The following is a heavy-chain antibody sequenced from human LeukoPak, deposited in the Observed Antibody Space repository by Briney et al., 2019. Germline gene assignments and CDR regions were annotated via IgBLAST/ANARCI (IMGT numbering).Heavy chain of an antibody. CDR2: IYYSGST. CDR3: ARAQPYCSGGSCHAGH. V-gene: IGHV4-59*01. Sequence: SETLSLTCAVYGGSFSGYYWSWIRQPPGKGLEWIGYIYYSGSTNYNPSLKSRVTISVDTSKNQFSLKLSSVTAADTAVYYCARAQPYCSGGSCHAGHWGQGTLVTVSS. J-gene: IGHJ4*02. CDR1: GGSFSGYY. D-gene: IGHD2-15*01.